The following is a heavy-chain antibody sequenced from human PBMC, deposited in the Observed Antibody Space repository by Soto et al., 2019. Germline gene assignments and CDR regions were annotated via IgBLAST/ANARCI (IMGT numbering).Heavy chain of an antibody. V-gene: IGHV1-3*05. Sequence: QVQLVQSGAEEKKPGASVKVSCKASGYTFTSYAMHWVRQAPGQRLEWMGWINAGNGNTKYSQKFQGRVTITRDTSASTAYMELSSLRSEDTAVYYCARTHDYGDYLYDWYFDLWGRGTLVTVSS. D-gene: IGHD4-17*01. CDR3: ARTHDYGDYLYDWYFDL. CDR2: INAGNGNT. CDR1: GYTFTSYA. J-gene: IGHJ2*01.